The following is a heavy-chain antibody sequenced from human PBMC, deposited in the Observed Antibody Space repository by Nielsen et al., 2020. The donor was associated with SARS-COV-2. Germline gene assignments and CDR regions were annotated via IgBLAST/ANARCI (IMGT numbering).Heavy chain of an antibody. CDR3: AREDEYGDFNSAEYFQH. CDR2: TYYRSKWYN. V-gene: IGHV6-1*01. Sequence: SETLSLTCAISGDSVSSNSAAWNWIRQSPSRGLEWLGRTYYRSKWYNDYAVSVKSRITINPDTSKNQFSLQLNSVTPEDTAVYYCAREDEYGDFNSAEYFQHWGQGTLVTVSS. J-gene: IGHJ1*01. CDR1: GDSVSSNSAA. D-gene: IGHD4-17*01.